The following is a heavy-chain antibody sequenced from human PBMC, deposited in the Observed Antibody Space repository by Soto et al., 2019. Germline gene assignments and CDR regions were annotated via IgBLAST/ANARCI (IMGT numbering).Heavy chain of an antibody. V-gene: IGHV3-48*01. Sequence: GGSLRLSCAASGFTFSTYSMNWVRQAPGKGLEWVSYISSSGSSTYYTDSVKGRFTISRDNSKNTLYLQMNSLRVEDTAIYYCAKAWGIDYWGQGTLVTVSS. CDR2: ISSSGSST. J-gene: IGHJ4*02. CDR1: GFTFSTYS. CDR3: AKAWGIDY. D-gene: IGHD7-27*01.